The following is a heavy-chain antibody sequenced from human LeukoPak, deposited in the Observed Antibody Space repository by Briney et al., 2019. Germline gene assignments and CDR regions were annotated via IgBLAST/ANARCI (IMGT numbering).Heavy chain of an antibody. CDR1: GFTFSSYW. Sequence: PGGSLRLSCAASGFTFSSYWMSWVRQAPGKGLEWVANIKQDGSEKYYVDSVKGRFTISRDNAKNSLYLQMNSLRAEDTAVYYCAILPGIAAAGDFDYWGQGTLVTVSS. CDR3: AILPGIAAAGDFDY. V-gene: IGHV3-7*01. CDR2: IKQDGSEK. D-gene: IGHD6-13*01. J-gene: IGHJ4*02.